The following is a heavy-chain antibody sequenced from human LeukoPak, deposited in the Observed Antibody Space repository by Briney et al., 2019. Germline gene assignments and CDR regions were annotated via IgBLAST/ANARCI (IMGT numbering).Heavy chain of an antibody. J-gene: IGHJ4*02. CDR3: AKDIRGIAVAGMDY. CDR1: GFTFDHYA. D-gene: IGHD6-19*01. CDR2: ISWNSGSI. V-gene: IGHV3-9*01. Sequence: GGSLRLSCAASGFTFDHYAMHWVRQASGKGLEWVSGISWNSGSIGYADSVKGRFTISRDNAKNSLYLQMNSLRAEDTALYYCAKDIRGIAVAGMDYWGQGTLVTVSS.